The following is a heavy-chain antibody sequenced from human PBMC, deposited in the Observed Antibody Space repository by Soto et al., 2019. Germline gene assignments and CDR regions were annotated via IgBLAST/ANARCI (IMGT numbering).Heavy chain of an antibody. CDR1: GGSISSGGYY. D-gene: IGHD4-17*01. CDR2: IYYSGST. Sequence: PSETLSLTCTVSGGSISSGGYYWSWIRQHPGKGLEWIGYIYYSGSTYYNPSLKSRVTISVDTSKNQFSLKLSSVTAADTAVYYCARNPVTTSLYSSYGMDVGGQGTTVTSP. J-gene: IGHJ6*02. CDR3: ARNPVTTSLYSSYGMDV. V-gene: IGHV4-31*03.